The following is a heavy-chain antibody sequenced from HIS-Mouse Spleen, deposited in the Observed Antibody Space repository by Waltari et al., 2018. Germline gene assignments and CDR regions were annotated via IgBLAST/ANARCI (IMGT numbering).Heavy chain of an antibody. J-gene: IGHJ2*01. CDR2: TYYRSKWYN. CDR3: ARGPQLGTYWYFDL. V-gene: IGHV6-1*01. D-gene: IGHD7-27*01. Sequence: QVQLQQSGPGLVKPSQTLSLTSAIPGDSLSSNSAASNCMRPSPSRGLEWLGRTYYRSKWYNDYAVSVKSRITINPDTYKNQFSLQLNSVTPEDTAVYYCARGPQLGTYWYFDLWGRGTLVTVSS. CDR1: GDSLSSNSAA.